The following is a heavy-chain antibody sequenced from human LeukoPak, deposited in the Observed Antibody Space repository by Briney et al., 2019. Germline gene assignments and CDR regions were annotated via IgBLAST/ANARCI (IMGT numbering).Heavy chain of an antibody. J-gene: IGHJ4*02. Sequence: PGGSLRLSCAASGFTFSSYAMSWVRQAPGKGLEWVSSISSGGSYIYYADSVKGRFTISRDNAKNSLHLQMNSLRAEDTAVYYCARDRLIDYWGQGTLVTVSS. CDR3: ARDRLIDY. CDR2: ISSGGSYI. CDR1: GFTFSSYA. D-gene: IGHD4/OR15-4a*01. V-gene: IGHV3-21*01.